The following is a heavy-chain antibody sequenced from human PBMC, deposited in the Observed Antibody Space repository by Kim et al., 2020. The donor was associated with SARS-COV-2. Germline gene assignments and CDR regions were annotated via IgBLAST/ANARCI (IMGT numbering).Heavy chain of an antibody. CDR2: INHSGST. J-gene: IGHJ6*03. Sequence: SETLSLTCAVYGGSFSGYYWSWIRQPPGKGLEWIGEINHSGSTNYNPSLKSRVTISVDTSKNQFSLKLSSVTAADTAVYYCARGPSIAARYYYYYMDVWG. CDR3: ARGPSIAARYYYYYMDV. V-gene: IGHV4-34*01. D-gene: IGHD6-6*01. CDR1: GGSFSGYY.